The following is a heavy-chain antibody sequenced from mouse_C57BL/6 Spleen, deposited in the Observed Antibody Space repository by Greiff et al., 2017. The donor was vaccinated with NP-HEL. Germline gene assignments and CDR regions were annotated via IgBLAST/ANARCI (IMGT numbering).Heavy chain of an antibody. CDR1: GFNIKDYY. CDR2: IDPEDGAT. CDR3: ARGYYGSSYVDWYFDV. Sequence: EVQLQQSGAELVKPGASVKLSCTASGFNIKDYYMHWVKQRTEQGLEWIGRIDPEDGATKSAPKFQGKATITADTSSNTAYLQLSSLTSEDTAVYYCARGYYGSSYVDWYFDVWGTGTTVTVSS. J-gene: IGHJ1*03. D-gene: IGHD1-1*01. V-gene: IGHV14-2*01.